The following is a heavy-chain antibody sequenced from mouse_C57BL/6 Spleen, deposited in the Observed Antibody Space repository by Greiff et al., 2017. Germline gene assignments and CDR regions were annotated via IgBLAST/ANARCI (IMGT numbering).Heavy chain of an antibody. CDR3: TRQGLPVYFDY. CDR2: ISSGGDYI. J-gene: IGHJ2*01. D-gene: IGHD3-3*01. CDR1: GFTFSSYA. V-gene: IGHV5-9-1*02. Sequence: EVKLMESGEGLVKPGGSLKLSCAASGFTFSSYAMSWVRQTPEKRLEWVAYISSGGDYIYYADTVKGRFTISRDNARNTLYLQMSSLKSEDTAMYYCTRQGLPVYFDYWGQGTTLTVSS.